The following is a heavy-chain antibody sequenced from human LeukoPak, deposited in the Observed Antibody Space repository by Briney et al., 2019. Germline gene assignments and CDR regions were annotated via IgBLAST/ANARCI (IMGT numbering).Heavy chain of an antibody. V-gene: IGHV3-30-3*01. CDR2: ISYDGSNK. Sequence: GGSLRLSCAASGFTFSSYAMHWVRQAPGKGLEWVAVISYDGSNKYYADSVKGRFTISRDNSKNTLYLQMNSLRAEDTAVYYCARWRHCGGDCYPLSYGMDVWGQGTMVTVSS. CDR1: GFTFSSYA. D-gene: IGHD2-21*02. CDR3: ARWRHCGGDCYPLSYGMDV. J-gene: IGHJ6*02.